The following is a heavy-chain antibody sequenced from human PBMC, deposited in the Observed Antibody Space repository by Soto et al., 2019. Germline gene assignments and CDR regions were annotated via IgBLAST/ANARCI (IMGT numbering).Heavy chain of an antibody. CDR3: ATLRSSGSYRYYYYYGMDV. CDR2: FDPEDGET. CDR1: GYTLTELS. J-gene: IGHJ6*02. V-gene: IGHV1-24*01. Sequence: VQLVQSGAEVKKPGASVKVSCKVSGYTLTELSMHWVRQAPGKGLEWMGGFDPEDGETIYAQKFQGRVTVTEDTSTDTAYMELSSLRSEDTAVYYCATLRSSGSYRYYYYYGMDVWGQGTTDPVSS. D-gene: IGHD1-26*01.